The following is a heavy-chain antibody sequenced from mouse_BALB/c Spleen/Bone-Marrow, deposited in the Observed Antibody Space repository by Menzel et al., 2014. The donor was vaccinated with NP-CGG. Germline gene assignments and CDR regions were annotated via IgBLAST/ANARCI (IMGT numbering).Heavy chain of an antibody. CDR1: GYTFTNSW. J-gene: IGHJ2*01. Sequence: VQLQQSGAELAEPGASVKMSCKASGYTFTNSWMHWVKQRPGQGLEWIGYINPTTGYTEYNQKFKDKATFTADKSSSTDYMQLSSLTSEDSAVYYCARIYYYGRDYWGQGTTLTVSS. CDR2: INPTTGYT. D-gene: IGHD1-1*01. V-gene: IGHV1-7*01. CDR3: ARIYYYGRDY.